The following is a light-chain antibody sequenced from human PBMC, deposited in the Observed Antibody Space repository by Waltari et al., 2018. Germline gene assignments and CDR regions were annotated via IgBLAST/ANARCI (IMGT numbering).Light chain of an antibody. Sequence: IMMTQSPDSLAVSLGERATINCKSSQSVLYSSSNKNFLNWYQQKPGQPPKLLIYWASTRESGVPDRFSGSGSGTEFTLTITSLQAEDVAVYYCQQYYSTPYTFGQGTKLEIK. CDR1: QSVLYSSSNKNF. V-gene: IGKV4-1*01. CDR3: QQYYSTPYT. CDR2: WAS. J-gene: IGKJ2*01.